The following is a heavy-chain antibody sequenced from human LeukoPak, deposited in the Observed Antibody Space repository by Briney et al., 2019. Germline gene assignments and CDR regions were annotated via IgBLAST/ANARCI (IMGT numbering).Heavy chain of an antibody. CDR1: GGSISSYS. CDR2: IYYSGST. J-gene: IGHJ3*02. D-gene: IGHD1-26*01. V-gene: IGHV4-59*01. CDR3: ARQRWVGDAFDI. Sequence: PSETLSLTCTVSGGSISSYSWSWIRQPPGKGLEWIGYIYYSGSTNYNPSLKSRVTISVDTSKNQFSLKLSSVTAADTAMYYCARQRWVGDAFDIWGQGTMVTVSS.